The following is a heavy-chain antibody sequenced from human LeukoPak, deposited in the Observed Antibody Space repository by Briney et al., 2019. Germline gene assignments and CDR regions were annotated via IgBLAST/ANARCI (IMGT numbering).Heavy chain of an antibody. V-gene: IGHV1-2*02. CDR3: ARSGITTIPNFDY. CDR1: GYTFSGYY. D-gene: IGHD5-12*01. J-gene: IGHJ4*02. Sequence: ASVKFSCTASGYTFSGYYIHWVRQAPGQGLEWMGWINPNSGATNNAQKFQGRVTVNRDRSISTVYMDLNKLRSDDTAVYYCARSGITTIPNFDYWGQGSLVTVSS. CDR2: INPNSGAT.